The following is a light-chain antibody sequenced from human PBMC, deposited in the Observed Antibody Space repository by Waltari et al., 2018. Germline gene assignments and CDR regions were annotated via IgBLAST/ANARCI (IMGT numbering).Light chain of an antibody. J-gene: IGLJ2*01. CDR2: DVN. V-gene: IGLV2-14*01. Sequence: QSALAQPASVSGSPGQSITISCSGSSNDVGFYNYFSWYLQHPGKAPKLIIYDVNKRPSGIPAHFSGSQSGNTASLTISGLQAEDEADYYCSSYTRSNTLVFGGGTKLTVL. CDR3: SSYTRSNTLV. CDR1: SNDVGFYNY.